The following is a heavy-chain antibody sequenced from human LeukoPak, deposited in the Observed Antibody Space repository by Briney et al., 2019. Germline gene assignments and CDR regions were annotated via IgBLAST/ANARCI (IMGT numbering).Heavy chain of an antibody. V-gene: IGHV3-23*01. CDR1: GFTFSSYA. D-gene: IGHD1-26*01. J-gene: IGHJ4*02. Sequence: PGGSLRLSCAASGFTFSSYAMSWVRQAPGKGLECISGFSGSGGSTYYADSVKGRFTISRDNSKSTLYLQMNSLRAEDTAVYYCAKLKTGATCQDYWGQGTLVTVSS. CDR2: FSGSGGST. CDR3: AKLKTGATCQDY.